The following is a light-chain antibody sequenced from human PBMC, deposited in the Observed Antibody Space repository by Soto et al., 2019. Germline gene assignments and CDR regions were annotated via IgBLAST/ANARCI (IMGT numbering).Light chain of an antibody. CDR2: EVS. CDR1: SSHIGKYKY. V-gene: IGLV2-14*01. J-gene: IGLJ2*01. CDR3: SSYTGSNINTVV. Sequence: QSVLTQPASVSGSPGQSITISCTGTSSHIGKYKYVSWFQQHPAKAPKLIIFEVSTQPSGVSNRFSGSKSGNTASLTISGLQAEDEADYYCSSYTGSNINTVVFGGGTKVTVL.